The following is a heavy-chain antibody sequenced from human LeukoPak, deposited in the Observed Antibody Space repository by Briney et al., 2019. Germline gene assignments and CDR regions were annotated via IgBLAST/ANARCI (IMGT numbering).Heavy chain of an antibody. V-gene: IGHV1-2*02. D-gene: IGHD3-16*02. J-gene: IGHJ4*02. CDR3: ARRPYDYVWGSYRDEFDY. CDR1: GYTFTGYY. Sequence: ASVKVSCKASGYTFTGYYMHWVRQAPGQGLEWMGWINPNGGGTNYAQKFQGRVTMTRDTSISTAYMELSRLRSDDTAVYYCARRPYDYVWGSYRDEFDYWGQGTLVTVSS. CDR2: INPNGGGT.